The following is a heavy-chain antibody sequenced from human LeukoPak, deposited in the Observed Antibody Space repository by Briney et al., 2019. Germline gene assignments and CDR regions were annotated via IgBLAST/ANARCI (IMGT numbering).Heavy chain of an antibody. V-gene: IGHV4-59*08. CDR2: IYYSGST. Sequence: SETLSLTCTVSGGSISSYYWSWIRQPPGKGLEWIGYIYYSGSTNYNPSLKSRVTISVDTSKNQFSLKLSSVTAADTAVYYCARLEWGRDGYNGFQYWGQGTLVTVSS. D-gene: IGHD5-24*01. CDR1: GGSISSYY. CDR3: ARLEWGRDGYNGFQY. J-gene: IGHJ4*02.